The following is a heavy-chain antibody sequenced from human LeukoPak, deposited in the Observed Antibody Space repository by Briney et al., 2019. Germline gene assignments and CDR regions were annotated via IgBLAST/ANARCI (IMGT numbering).Heavy chain of an antibody. CDR3: ARSSYYDSSGGNQFGYGY. CDR2: ISAYNGNT. V-gene: IGHV1-18*01. J-gene: IGHJ4*02. CDR1: GYTFTSYG. Sequence: ASVKVSCKASGYTFTSYGISWVRQAPGQGLEWTGWISAYNGNTNYAQKLQGRVTMTTDTSTSTAYMELRSLRSDDTAVYYCARSSYYDSSGGNQFGYGYWGQGTLVTVSA. D-gene: IGHD3-22*01.